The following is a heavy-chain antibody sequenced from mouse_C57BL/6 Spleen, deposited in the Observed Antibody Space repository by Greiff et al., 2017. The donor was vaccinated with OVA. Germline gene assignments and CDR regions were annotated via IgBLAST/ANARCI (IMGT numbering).Heavy chain of an antibody. V-gene: IGHV1-80*01. J-gene: IGHJ2*01. CDR3: ARGYYGSSRDY. CDR2: IYPGDGDT. CDR1: GYAFSSYW. Sequence: QVQLKESGAELVKPGASVKISCKASGYAFSSYWMNWVKQRPGKGLEWIGQIYPGDGDTNYNGKFKGKATLTADKSSSTAYMQLSSLTSEDSAVYFCARGYYGSSRDYWGQGTTLTVSS. D-gene: IGHD1-1*01.